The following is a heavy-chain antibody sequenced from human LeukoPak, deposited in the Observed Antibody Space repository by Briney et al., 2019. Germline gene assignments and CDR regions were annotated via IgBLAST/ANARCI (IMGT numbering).Heavy chain of an antibody. D-gene: IGHD3-9*01. J-gene: IGHJ4*02. CDR1: GGSISSGGYS. CDR3: ARGRSALRYFDWAPFDY. V-gene: IGHV4-30-2*01. Sequence: PSQTLSLTCAVSGGSISSGGYSWSWIRQPPGKGLEWIGYIYHSGSTNYNPSLKSRVTISVDTSKNQFSLKLSSVTAADTAVYYCARGRSALRYFDWAPFDYWGQGTLVTVSS. CDR2: IYHSGST.